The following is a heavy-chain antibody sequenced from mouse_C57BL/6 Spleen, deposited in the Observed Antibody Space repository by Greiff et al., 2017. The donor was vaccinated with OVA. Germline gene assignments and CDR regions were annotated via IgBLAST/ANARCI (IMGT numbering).Heavy chain of an antibody. J-gene: IGHJ4*01. CDR3: VRHELVYAMDY. CDR1: GFSFNTYA. Sequence: EVKLVESGGGLVQPKGSLKLSCAASGFSFNTYAMNWVRQAPGKGLEWVARIRSKSNNYATYYADSVKDRFTISRDDSESMLYLQMNNLKTEDTAMYYCVRHELVYAMDYWGQGTSVTVSS. D-gene: IGHD4-1*01. V-gene: IGHV10-1*01. CDR2: IRSKSNNYAT.